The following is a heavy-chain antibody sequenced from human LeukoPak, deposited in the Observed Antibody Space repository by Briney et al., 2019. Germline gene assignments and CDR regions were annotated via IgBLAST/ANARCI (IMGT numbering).Heavy chain of an antibody. CDR2: IKQDGSEK. CDR1: GFTFSDYW. D-gene: IGHD2-2*02. J-gene: IGHJ4*02. V-gene: IGHV3-7*03. CDR3: AKSKYQLLYDY. Sequence: GGPLRLSCAASGFTFSDYWVSWLRQAPGQGLEWVANIKQDGSEKYYLDSVRGRFTISRDNAKNSLYLQMNSLRPEDTALYYCAKSKYQLLYDYWGRGTLVTVSS.